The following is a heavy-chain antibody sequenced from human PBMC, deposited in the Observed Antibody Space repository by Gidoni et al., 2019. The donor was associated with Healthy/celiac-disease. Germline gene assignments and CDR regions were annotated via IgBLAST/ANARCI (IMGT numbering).Heavy chain of an antibody. V-gene: IGHV5-10-1*03. CDR3: ARSGIAVAGTGLDYYYGMDV. CDR2: IDPSDSYT. CDR1: GYSFTSYW. Sequence: EVQLVQSGAEVKKPGESLRISCKGSGYSFTSYWISWVRQMPGKGLEWMGRIDPSDSYTNYSPSFQGHVTISADKSISTAYLQWSSLKASDTAMYYCARSGIAVAGTGLDYYYGMDVWGQGTTVTVSS. J-gene: IGHJ6*02. D-gene: IGHD6-19*01.